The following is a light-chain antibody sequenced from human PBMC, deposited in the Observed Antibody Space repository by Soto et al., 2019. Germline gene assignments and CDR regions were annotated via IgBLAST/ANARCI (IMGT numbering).Light chain of an antibody. CDR2: EVN. Sequence: QSALTQPASVSGSPGQSITISCTGTSSDVGGYDYVSWYQLHPGKAPKLMVFEVNNRPSGVSYRFSGSKSGNTASLTISGLQAEDEADYFCSSYSISTAYLFGTGNKVTVL. CDR1: SSDVGGYDY. J-gene: IGLJ1*01. V-gene: IGLV2-14*01. CDR3: SSYSISTAYL.